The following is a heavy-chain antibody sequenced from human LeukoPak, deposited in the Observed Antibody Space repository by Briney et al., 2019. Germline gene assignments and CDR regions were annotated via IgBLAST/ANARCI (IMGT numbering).Heavy chain of an antibody. CDR2: MNPNSGNT. CDR1: GYTFTSYD. CDR3: ARAVRDYYDSSGYHHYFDY. J-gene: IGHJ4*02. Sequence: APVKVSCKASGYTFTSYDINWVRQATGQGLEWMGWMNPNSGNTGYAQKFQGRVTMTRNTSISTAYMELSSLRSEDTAVYYCARAVRDYYDSSGYHHYFDYWGQGTLVTVSS. D-gene: IGHD3-22*01. V-gene: IGHV1-8*01.